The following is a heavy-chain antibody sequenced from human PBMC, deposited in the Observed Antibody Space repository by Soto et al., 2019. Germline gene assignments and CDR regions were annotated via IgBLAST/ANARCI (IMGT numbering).Heavy chain of an antibody. V-gene: IGHV4-30-2*01. CDR3: ARARKNYYYGMGV. J-gene: IGHJ6*02. CDR1: GGYISSGGYS. CDR2: IYHSGST. Sequence: QLQLQESGSGLVKPSQTLSLTCAVSGGYISSGGYSWSWIRQPPGKGLEWIGYIYHSGSTYYNPSLKSRVTILVNWSKSQSSRKLSSMTGADAAVYYCARARKNYYYGMGVWGQGTTVTVSS.